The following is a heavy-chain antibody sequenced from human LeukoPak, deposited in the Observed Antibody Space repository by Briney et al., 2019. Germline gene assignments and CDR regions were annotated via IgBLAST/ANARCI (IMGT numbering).Heavy chain of an antibody. V-gene: IGHV4-34*01. D-gene: IGHD2/OR15-2a*01. CDR2: INHSGST. CDR1: GGSFSGYY. Sequence: SSETLSLTCAVYGGSFSGYYWSWIRQPPGKGLGWIGEINHSGSTNYNPSLKSRVTISVDTSKNQFSLKLSSVTAADTAVYYCARGFYTYFDPWGQGTLVTVSS. CDR3: ARGFYTYFDP. J-gene: IGHJ5*02.